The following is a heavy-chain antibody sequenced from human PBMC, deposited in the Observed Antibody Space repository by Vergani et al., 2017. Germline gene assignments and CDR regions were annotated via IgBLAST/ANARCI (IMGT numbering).Heavy chain of an antibody. CDR1: GYTFTSYG. CDR2: ISAYNGNT. J-gene: IGHJ5*02. Sequence: QVQLVQSGAEVKKPGASVKVSCKASGYTFTSYGISWVRQAPGQGLEWMGWISAYNGNTNYAQKLQGRVTMTTDTSTSTAYMELRSLRSEDTAVYYCATDPRCYGSGKNWFDPWGQGTLVTVSS. V-gene: IGHV1-18*01. D-gene: IGHD3-10*01. CDR3: ATDPRCYGSGKNWFDP.